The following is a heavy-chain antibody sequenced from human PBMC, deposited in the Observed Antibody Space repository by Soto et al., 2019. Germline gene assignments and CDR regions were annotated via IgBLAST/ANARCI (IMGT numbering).Heavy chain of an antibody. CDR3: ARVEQVGGYYYYMDV. D-gene: IGHD1-26*01. CDR2: ISSSSSTI. J-gene: IGHJ6*03. Sequence: GGSLRLSCAASGFTFSSYSMNWVRQAPGKGLEWVSYISSSSSTIYYADSVKGRFTISRDNAKNSLYLQMNSLRAEDTAVYYCARVEQVGGYYYYMDVWGKGTTVTVSS. CDR1: GFTFSSYS. V-gene: IGHV3-48*01.